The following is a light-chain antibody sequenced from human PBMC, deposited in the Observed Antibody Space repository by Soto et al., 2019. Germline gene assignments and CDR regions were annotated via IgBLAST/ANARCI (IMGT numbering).Light chain of an antibody. CDR1: QGIGDT. Sequence: VMRQSPDTLSVSLGEGATLSCRASQGIGDTLAWYQHKPGQTPRLLINDTSTRATGVPTRFSGSRSWAEFTLTINSLQSEDFAVYYWQPYNNWPLTFGGETKVDIK. CDR3: QPYNNWPLT. J-gene: IGKJ4*01. CDR2: DTS. V-gene: IGKV3-15*01.